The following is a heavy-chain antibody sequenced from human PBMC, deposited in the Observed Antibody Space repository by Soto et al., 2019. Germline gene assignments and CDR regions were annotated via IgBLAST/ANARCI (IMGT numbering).Heavy chain of an antibody. CDR2: ISWNSGSI. CDR1: GFTFDDYA. V-gene: IGHV3-9*01. J-gene: IGHJ4*02. D-gene: IGHD6-19*01. Sequence: EVQLVESGGGLVQPGRSLRLSCAASGFTFDDYAMHWVRQAPGKGLEWVSGISWNSGSIGYADSVKGRFTISRDNAKNSLYLQINSLRAEDTALYYCAKDKYSSGWYLDYWGQGTLVTVSS. CDR3: AKDKYSSGWYLDY.